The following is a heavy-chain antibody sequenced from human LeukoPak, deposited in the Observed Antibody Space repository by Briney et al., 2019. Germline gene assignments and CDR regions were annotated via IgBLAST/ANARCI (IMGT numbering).Heavy chain of an antibody. J-gene: IGHJ4*02. CDR2: IYSGGST. Sequence: GGSLRLSCAVSGSTVSSNYMSWVRQAPGKGLEWVSVIYSGGSTYYADSVKGRFTISRDNSKNTLYLQMNSLRAEDTAVYYCARVPLFQRWLQYDYWGQGTLVTVSS. V-gene: IGHV3-53*01. D-gene: IGHD5-24*01. CDR3: ARVPLFQRWLQYDY. CDR1: GSTVSSNY.